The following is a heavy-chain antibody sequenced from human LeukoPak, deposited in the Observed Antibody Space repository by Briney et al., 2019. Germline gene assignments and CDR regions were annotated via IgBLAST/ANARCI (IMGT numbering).Heavy chain of an antibody. J-gene: IGHJ1*01. Sequence: ASVKVSCKASGYSFTSYYMQWLRQAPGQGLEWMGIIDPSGGSTGYAPKFQGRVIMTRDTSTSTVYMELSSLRSEDTAVYYCARDSSGSYDHWGQGTLVTVYS. CDR1: GYSFTSYY. CDR3: ARDSSGSYDH. CDR2: IDPSGGST. V-gene: IGHV1-46*01. D-gene: IGHD1-26*01.